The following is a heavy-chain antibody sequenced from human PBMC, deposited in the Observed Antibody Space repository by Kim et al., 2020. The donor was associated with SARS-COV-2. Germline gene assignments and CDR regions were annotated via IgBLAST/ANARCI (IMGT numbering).Heavy chain of an antibody. D-gene: IGHD3-9*01. J-gene: IGHJ4*02. CDR1: GFTFSSYS. CDR3: ARDWEDKLVDILTGKPNYAVDY. Sequence: GGSLRLSCAASGFTFSSYSMNWVRQAPGKGLEWVSYISSSSSTIYYADSVKGRFTISRDNAKNSLYLQMNSLRDEDTAVYYCARDWEDKLVDILTGKPNYAVDYWGQGTLVTVSS. CDR2: ISSSSSTI. V-gene: IGHV3-48*02.